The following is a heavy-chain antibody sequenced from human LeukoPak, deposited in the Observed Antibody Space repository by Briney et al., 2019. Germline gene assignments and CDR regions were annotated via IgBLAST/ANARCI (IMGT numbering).Heavy chain of an antibody. CDR3: ARADCSSTSCYLDY. CDR2: INHSGST. CDR1: GGSVSSSNW. Sequence: SGTLSLTCAVSGGSVSSSNWWSWVRQPPGKGLEWIGEINHSGSTNYNPSLKSRVTISVDTSKNQFSLKLSSVTAADTAVYYCARADCSSTSCYLDYWGQGTLVTVSS. D-gene: IGHD2-2*01. V-gene: IGHV4-4*02. J-gene: IGHJ4*02.